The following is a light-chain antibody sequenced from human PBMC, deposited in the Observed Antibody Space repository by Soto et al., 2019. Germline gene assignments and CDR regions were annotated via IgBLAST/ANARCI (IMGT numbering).Light chain of an antibody. Sequence: DIQLTQSPSFLSASVGDRVTITCRASQGVGTSLAWYQQKPGEAPKLLIYAASTLQSGVPSRFSGSGSGTDFTLTISSLQPEDFATYYCQQANSFPPTFGQGTKVEIK. V-gene: IGKV1-9*01. CDR1: QGVGTS. CDR3: QQANSFPPT. CDR2: AAS. J-gene: IGKJ1*01.